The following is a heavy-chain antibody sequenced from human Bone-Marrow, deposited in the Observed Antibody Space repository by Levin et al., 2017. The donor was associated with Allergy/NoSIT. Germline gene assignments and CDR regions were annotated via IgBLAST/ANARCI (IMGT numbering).Heavy chain of an antibody. Sequence: PGGSLRLSCAGSGFTFSSYWMHWVRQVPGKGLVWVSRINSDGSGITYADSVKGRFTISRENAKNMVYLEMNRLRVEDTAVYFCARTIGVAGKGSYYYYGLDVWGQGTMVTVSS. CDR2: INSDGSGI. V-gene: IGHV3-74*01. D-gene: IGHD2-2*01. J-gene: IGHJ6*02. CDR1: GFTFSSYW. CDR3: ARTIGVAGKGSYYYYGLDV.